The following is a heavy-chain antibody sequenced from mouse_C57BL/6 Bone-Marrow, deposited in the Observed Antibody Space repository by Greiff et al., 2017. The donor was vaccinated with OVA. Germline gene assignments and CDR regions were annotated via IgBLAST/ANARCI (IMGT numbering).Heavy chain of an antibody. CDR3: ARNYDYDGYFDV. J-gene: IGHJ1*03. CDR2: INPNNGGT. CDR1: GYTFTDYN. Sequence: EVQLQQSGPELVKPGASVKIPCTASGYTFTDYNMDWVKQSHGKSLEWIGDINPNNGGTIYTQKFKGKATLTVDKSSSTAYMELRSLTSEDTAVYYCARNYDYDGYFDVWGTGTTVTVSS. D-gene: IGHD2-4*01. V-gene: IGHV1-18*01.